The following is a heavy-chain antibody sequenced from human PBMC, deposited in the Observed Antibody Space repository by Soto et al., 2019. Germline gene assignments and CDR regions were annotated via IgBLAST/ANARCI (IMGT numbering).Heavy chain of an antibody. J-gene: IGHJ4*02. Sequence: QVQLEQSGVEVKKPGASVRVACKTSASIFTRYGFSWVRQAPGQGLEWMGWISAYNGDTKYAQNFQGRVTMTTDTSTRTAYMELRTLRIDDTAVYYCTSAYGDENSWGQGTLVTVSS. D-gene: IGHD4-17*01. V-gene: IGHV1-18*01. CDR2: ISAYNGDT. CDR1: ASIFTRYG. CDR3: TSAYGDENS.